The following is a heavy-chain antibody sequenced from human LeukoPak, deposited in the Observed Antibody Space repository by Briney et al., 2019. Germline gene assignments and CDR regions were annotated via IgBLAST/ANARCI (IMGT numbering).Heavy chain of an antibody. CDR2: INPNSGGT. D-gene: IGHD3-10*01. CDR3: ARSTMVRGVTFFDY. Sequence: ASVEVSCKASGYTFTGYYLHWVRQAPGQGLEWMGWINPNSGGTNYAQKFQGRVTMTRDTSISTAYMELSRLRSDDTAVYYCARSTMVRGVTFFDYWGQGTLVTVSS. J-gene: IGHJ4*02. CDR1: GYTFTGYY. V-gene: IGHV1-2*02.